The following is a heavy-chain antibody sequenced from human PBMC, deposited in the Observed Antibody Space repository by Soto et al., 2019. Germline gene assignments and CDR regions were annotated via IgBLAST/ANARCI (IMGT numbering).Heavy chain of an antibody. CDR3: LRDWSGSYGLVWFVP. CDR2: IYHSGST. J-gene: IGHJ5*02. D-gene: IGHD2-21*01. Sequence: QVQLQESGPGLVKPSQTLSLRCTVSGYSIILGGYYWNWIRHHPMKGLEWIGYIYHSGSTNYNPSLQSLVTISVEKSKNQLSLELANVTAADTAFYYCLRDWSGSYGLVWFVPWGQGILVTVSS. CDR1: GYSIILGGYY. V-gene: IGHV4-31*01.